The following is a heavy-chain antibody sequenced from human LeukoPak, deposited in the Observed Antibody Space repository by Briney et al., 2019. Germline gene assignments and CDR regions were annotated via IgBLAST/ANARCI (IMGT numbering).Heavy chain of an antibody. CDR1: GFSFRYYG. CDR3: AKDATGTWDRFDY. J-gene: IGHJ4*02. Sequence: GGSLRLSCAASGFSFRYYGMHWVRQAPGKGLEWVAVMLYDGSKEFYADSVKGRFTVSRDNSMNTLYLQMTRLRVEDTAVYYCAKDATGTWDRFDYWGQGALVTVSS. V-gene: IGHV3-30*18. D-gene: IGHD1/OR15-1a*01. CDR2: MLYDGSKE.